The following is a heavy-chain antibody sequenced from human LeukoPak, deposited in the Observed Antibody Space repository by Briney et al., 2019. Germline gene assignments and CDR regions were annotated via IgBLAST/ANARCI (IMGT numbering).Heavy chain of an antibody. V-gene: IGHV5-51*01. CDR2: IYPNDSHT. CDR3: ATHLTYSSRWANSFDI. J-gene: IGHJ3*02. CDR1: GYRFTSYW. D-gene: IGHD1-26*01. Sequence: GESLKISCKGSGYRFTSYWIGWVRQMPGKGLEWMGIIYPNDSHTRYSPSFQGQVTISADKSITTAYLQWSSLKASDTAMYYCATHLTYSSRWANSFDIWGQGTMVTVSS.